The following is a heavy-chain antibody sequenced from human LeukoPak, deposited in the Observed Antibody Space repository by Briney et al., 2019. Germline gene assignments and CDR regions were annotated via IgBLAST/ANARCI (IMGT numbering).Heavy chain of an antibody. Sequence: PGGSLRLSCAASGFTFSGSAMHWVRQASGKGLEWVDRIRSKANSYAAAYAASVKGRFTISRDDSKNTAYLQMNSLKTEDTAVYYCTLDEDIVVVLGGYWGQGTLVTVSS. V-gene: IGHV3-73*01. J-gene: IGHJ4*02. CDR3: TLDEDIVVVLGGY. D-gene: IGHD2-2*01. CDR2: IRSKANSYAA. CDR1: GFTFSGSA.